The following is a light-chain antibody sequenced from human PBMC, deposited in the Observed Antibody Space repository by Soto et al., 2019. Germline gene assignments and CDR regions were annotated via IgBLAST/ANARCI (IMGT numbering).Light chain of an antibody. CDR1: SSDVGGYDY. V-gene: IGLV2-11*01. CDR2: DVT. J-gene: IGLJ1*01. CDR3: CSYGGSFPYV. Sequence: QSVLTQPPSVSGSPGQSVTISCTGTSSDVGGYDYVSWYQQHPGKAPKLLIYDVTKRPSGVPGRFSGSKSGNTASLTISGLQAEDEADFFCCSYGGSFPYVFGTGTKVTVL.